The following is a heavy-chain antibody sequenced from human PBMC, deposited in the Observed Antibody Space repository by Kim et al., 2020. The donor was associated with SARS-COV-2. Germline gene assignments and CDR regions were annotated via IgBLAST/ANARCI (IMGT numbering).Heavy chain of an antibody. V-gene: IGHV3-21*01. Sequence: GGSLRLSCAASGFTFSSYSMNWVRQAPGKGLEWVSSISSSSSYIYYADSVKGRFTISRDNAKNSLYLQMNSLRAEDTAVYYCARDHCIGGSCRHYYYYGMDDWGQGTTVTVSS. J-gene: IGHJ6*02. CDR3: ARDHCIGGSCRHYYYYGMDD. D-gene: IGHD2-15*01. CDR1: GFTFSSYS. CDR2: ISSSSSYI.